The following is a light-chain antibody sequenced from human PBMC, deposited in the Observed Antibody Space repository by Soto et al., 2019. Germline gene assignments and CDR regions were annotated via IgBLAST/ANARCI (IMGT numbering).Light chain of an antibody. Sequence: QSALTQPASVSGSPGQSITISCTATSSDVGGYNYVSWYQHHPGKAPKLMIYDVSNRPSGVSNRFSGSKSGNTASLTISGLQAEDEADYYCSSYTSSSAVVFGGGTKLTVI. CDR3: SSYTSSSAVV. V-gene: IGLV2-14*03. CDR2: DVS. CDR1: SSDVGGYNY. J-gene: IGLJ2*01.